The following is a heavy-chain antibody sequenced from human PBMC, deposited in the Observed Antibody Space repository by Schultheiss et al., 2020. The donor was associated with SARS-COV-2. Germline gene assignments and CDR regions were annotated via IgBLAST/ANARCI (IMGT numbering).Heavy chain of an antibody. CDR2: VNRSGGT. V-gene: IGHV4-34*01. CDR1: GGSFSGYY. Sequence: SETLSLTCAVYGGSFSGYYWSWIRQPPGKGLEWIGEVNRSGGTNYNPSLKSRVTISVDTSKNQFSLKLSSVTAADTAVYYCARGMVYYYYGMDVWGQGTTVTVSS. D-gene: IGHD3-10*01. CDR3: ARGMVYYYYGMDV. J-gene: IGHJ6*02.